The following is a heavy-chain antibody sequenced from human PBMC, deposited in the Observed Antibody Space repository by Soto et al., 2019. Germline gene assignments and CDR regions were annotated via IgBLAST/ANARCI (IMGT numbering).Heavy chain of an antibody. J-gene: IGHJ5*02. D-gene: IGHD2-8*01. CDR3: ARQDRYCTNGVCYTEWFDP. V-gene: IGHV5-10-1*01. CDR1: GYSFTSYW. Sequence: GESLKISCKGSGYSFTSYWINWVRQMPGKGLERMGRIDPTDSYTNYSPSFQGHVTISADKSISTAYLQWSSLKASDTAMYYCARQDRYCTNGVCYTEWFDPWGQGTLVTVSS. CDR2: IDPTDSYT.